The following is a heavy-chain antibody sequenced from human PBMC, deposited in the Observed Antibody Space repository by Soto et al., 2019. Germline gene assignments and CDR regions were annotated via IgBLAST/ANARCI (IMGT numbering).Heavy chain of an antibody. CDR1: GFTFSSYG. CDR2: IWYDGSNK. Sequence: PGGSLRLSCAASGFTFSSYGMHWVRQAPGKGLEWVAVIWYDGSNKYYADSVKGRFTISRDNSKNTLYLQMNSLRAEDTAVYYCARDQYYGSGSYYPYYYYGMDVWGQGTTVTVSS. J-gene: IGHJ6*02. D-gene: IGHD3-10*01. CDR3: ARDQYYGSGSYYPYYYYGMDV. V-gene: IGHV3-33*01.